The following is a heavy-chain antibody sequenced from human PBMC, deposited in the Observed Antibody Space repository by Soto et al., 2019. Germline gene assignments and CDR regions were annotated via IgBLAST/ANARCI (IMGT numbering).Heavy chain of an antibody. CDR1: GYSYTDYH. J-gene: IGHJ6*02. V-gene: IGHV1-2*04. D-gene: IGHD2-8*01. Sequence: ASVKVSCKASGYSYTDYHIHWVRQAPAQGLEWLGRINPQSGGTSTSQKFQGWVTMTRDRSMSTVYMELTRLRSDDTAVYFCARGHSTDCSNGVCSFFYNHEMDVWGQGTTVTV. CDR2: INPQSGGT. CDR3: ARGHSTDCSNGVCSFFYNHEMDV.